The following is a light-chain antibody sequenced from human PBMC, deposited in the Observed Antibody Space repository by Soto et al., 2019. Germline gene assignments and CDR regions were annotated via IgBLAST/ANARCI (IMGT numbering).Light chain of an antibody. V-gene: IGKV4-1*01. Sequence: DIVMTQSPDSLAVSLGERATINCKSSQSVLYSSNNKNYLAWYQQKPGQPPKLLIVWASTRESGVPDRFSGRGSGTDFTLTIRSLQAEDVAVYYCQQYSSSPPFFGPGTKVDIK. CDR2: WAS. CDR3: QQYSSSPPF. J-gene: IGKJ3*01. CDR1: QSVLYSSNNKNY.